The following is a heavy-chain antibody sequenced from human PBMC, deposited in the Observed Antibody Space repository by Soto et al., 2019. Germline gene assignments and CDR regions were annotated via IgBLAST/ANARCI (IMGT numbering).Heavy chain of an antibody. D-gene: IGHD2-8*02. CDR3: ARELCGDVFDNCPRVVDM. CDR2: INGDGTSK. V-gene: IGHV3-74*01. CDR1: GFTFSTYW. Sequence: EVQLVESGGGLVQPGGSLRLSCAASGFTFSTYWMHWLRQVPGKGLVWLSRINGDGTSKAYADSVKGRFTVSRDNAKNTLNLQMTSLRVEETAIYYCARELCGDVFDNCPRVVDMWGPGTVVTVSS. J-gene: IGHJ3*02.